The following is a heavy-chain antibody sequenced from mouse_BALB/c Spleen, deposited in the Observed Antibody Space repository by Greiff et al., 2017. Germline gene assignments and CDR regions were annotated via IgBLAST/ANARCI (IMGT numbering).Heavy chain of an antibody. CDR2: ISDGGSYT. V-gene: IGHV5-4*02. CDR1: GFTFSDYY. D-gene: IGHD2-1*01. CDR3: ARGEVNGNYAMDY. J-gene: IGHJ4*01. Sequence: EVMLVESGGGLVKPGGSLKLSCAASGFTFSDYYMHWVRQTPEKRLEWVATISDGGSYTYYPDSVKGRFTISRDNAKNNLYLQMSSLKSEDTAMYYCARGEVNGNYAMDYWGQGTSVTVSS.